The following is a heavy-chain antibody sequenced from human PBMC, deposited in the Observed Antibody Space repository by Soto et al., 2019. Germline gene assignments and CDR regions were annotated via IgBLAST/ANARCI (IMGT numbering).Heavy chain of an antibody. V-gene: IGHV3-21*04. D-gene: IGHD3-3*01. J-gene: IGHJ4*01. CDR2: ITHTGTNA. CDR1: GFSFSDYS. Sequence: GGSLRLSCTASGFSFSDYSFNWVRQAPGKGLEWVSSITHTGTNAFYAASVKGRFAISRDNSKNVLYLQMNSLSADDAAVYFCAKGRAITVYGVDILFDYWGLGTLVTVSS. CDR3: AKGRAITVYGVDILFDY.